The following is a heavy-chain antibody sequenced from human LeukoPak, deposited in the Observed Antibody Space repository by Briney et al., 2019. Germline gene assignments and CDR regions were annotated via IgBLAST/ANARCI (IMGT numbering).Heavy chain of an antibody. CDR3: ARGYSSGWYYLDY. V-gene: IGHV1-18*01. CDR1: GNTFTNYV. J-gene: IGHJ4*02. D-gene: IGHD6-19*01. CDR2: INTYHGKT. Sequence: GASVKVSCKASGNTFTNYVIIWVRQAPGQGLEFMGWINTYHGKTDYAQHVQGRVTMTTDTSTNTAYMELRSLRSDDTAVYFCARGYSSGWYYLDYWGQGTLVTVSS.